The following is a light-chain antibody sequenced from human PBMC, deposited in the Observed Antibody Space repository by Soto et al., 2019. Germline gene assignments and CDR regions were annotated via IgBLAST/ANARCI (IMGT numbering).Light chain of an antibody. CDR2: EVS. Sequence: SVLTQPASVSGSPGQSITISCTGTSSDVGGYNYVSWFQQHPGKAPKLKIYEVSNRPSGVSNRFSGSKSGYTASLTISELQAEDEADYYCTSFTSSSTWVFGGGTQLTVL. J-gene: IGLJ3*02. V-gene: IGLV2-14*03. CDR3: TSFTSSSTWV. CDR1: SSDVGGYNY.